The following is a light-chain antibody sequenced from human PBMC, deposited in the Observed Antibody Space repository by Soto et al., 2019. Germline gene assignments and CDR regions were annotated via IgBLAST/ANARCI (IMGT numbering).Light chain of an antibody. V-gene: IGKV3-15*01. Sequence: EIVMTQSPATLSVSPGERATLSCRASQSVSSNLAWYQQKPGQAPRLLIYGASTRATGIPARFSGSGSGTEFTLTISSLQSXXXXXXXXXXXXXXXXXXXGXGTKVEIK. J-gene: IGKJ1*01. CDR3: XXXXXXXXXX. CDR1: QSVSSN. CDR2: GAS.